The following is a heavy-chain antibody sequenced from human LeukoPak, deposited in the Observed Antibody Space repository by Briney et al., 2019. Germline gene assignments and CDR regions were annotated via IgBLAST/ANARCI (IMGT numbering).Heavy chain of an antibody. Sequence: PGGSLRLSCAASGFTFSSYAMHWVRQAPGKGLEGVAVISYDGSNKYYADSVKGRFTISRDNSKNTLYLQMNSLRAEDTAVYYCARDLGQYYDTSDNWFDPWGQGTLVTVSS. CDR3: ARDLGQYYDTSDNWFDP. CDR2: ISYDGSNK. V-gene: IGHV3-30*04. D-gene: IGHD3-22*01. CDR1: GFTFSSYA. J-gene: IGHJ5*02.